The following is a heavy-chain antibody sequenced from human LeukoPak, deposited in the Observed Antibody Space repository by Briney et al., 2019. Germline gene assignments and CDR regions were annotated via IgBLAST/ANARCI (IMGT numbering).Heavy chain of an antibody. Sequence: GGSLRLSCAASGFTFNSYSMNWVRQAPGKGLEWVSSISSSSSYIYYADSVKGRFTISRDYAKNSLYLQMNSLRAEDTAVYYCARDGYYDSSGDYWGQGTLVTVSS. CDR3: ARDGYYDSSGDY. J-gene: IGHJ4*02. V-gene: IGHV3-21*01. CDR1: GFTFNSYS. CDR2: ISSSSSYI. D-gene: IGHD3-22*01.